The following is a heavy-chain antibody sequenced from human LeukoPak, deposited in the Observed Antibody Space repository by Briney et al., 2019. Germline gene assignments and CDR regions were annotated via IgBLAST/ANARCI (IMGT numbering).Heavy chain of an antibody. CDR2: ISGSGGTI. Sequence: GGSLRLSCAASGFTFSSYAMTWVRQAPGKGLEWVAAISGSGGTIYYADSVKGRFTISRDNAKNSLYLQMNSLRAEDTAVYYCAKPPRGDVRGNAFDIWGQGTMVTVSS. J-gene: IGHJ3*02. CDR3: AKPPRGDVRGNAFDI. V-gene: IGHV3-23*01. D-gene: IGHD3-10*02. CDR1: GFTFSSYA.